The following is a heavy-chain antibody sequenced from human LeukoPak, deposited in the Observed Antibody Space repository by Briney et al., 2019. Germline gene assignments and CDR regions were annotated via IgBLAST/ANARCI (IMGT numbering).Heavy chain of an antibody. J-gene: IGHJ4*02. D-gene: IGHD6-19*01. CDR3: ATLTVASSFDY. Sequence: PGGSLRLSCAASGFAFSVYEMYWVRQAPGKGLEWVSYISSSGGTRYYADSVKGRFTISRDNAKNSRYLQMNSLRAEDTAVYYCATLTVASSFDYWGQGTLVTVSS. CDR1: GFAFSVYE. CDR2: ISSSGGTR. V-gene: IGHV3-48*03.